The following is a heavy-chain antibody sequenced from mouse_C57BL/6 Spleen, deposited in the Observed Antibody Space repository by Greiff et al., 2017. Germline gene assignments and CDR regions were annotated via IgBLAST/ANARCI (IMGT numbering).Heavy chain of an antibody. V-gene: IGHV1-76*01. CDR3: ARGGTGFAY. J-gene: IGHJ3*01. Sequence: QVQLQQSGAELVRPGASVKLSCKASGYTFTDYYINWVKQRPGQGLEWIARIYPGSGNTYYNEKFKGKATLTAEKSSSTAYMQLSSLTSEDSAVXFCARGGTGFAYWGQGTLVTVAA. D-gene: IGHD3-3*01. CDR2: IYPGSGNT. CDR1: GYTFTDYY.